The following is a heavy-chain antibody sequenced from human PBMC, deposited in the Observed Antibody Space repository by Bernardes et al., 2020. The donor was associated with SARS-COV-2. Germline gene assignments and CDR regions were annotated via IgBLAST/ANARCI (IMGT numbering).Heavy chain of an antibody. CDR2: ISSSSSYI. D-gene: IGHD6-13*01. CDR3: ARDIVAAAGRGGDFDY. Sequence: GGSLRLSCAASGFTFSSYSMNWVRQAPGKGLEWVSSISSSSSYIYYADSVKGRFTISRDNAKNSLYLQMNSLRAEDTAVYYCARDIVAAAGRGGDFDYWGQGTLVTVSS. V-gene: IGHV3-21*01. J-gene: IGHJ4*02. CDR1: GFTFSSYS.